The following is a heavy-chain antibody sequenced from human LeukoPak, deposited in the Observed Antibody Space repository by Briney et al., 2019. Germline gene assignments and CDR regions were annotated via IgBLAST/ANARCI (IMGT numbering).Heavy chain of an antibody. CDR2: INWNGGST. D-gene: IGHD3-22*01. CDR3: AKDVQMTRNDYYNYFDY. J-gene: IGHJ4*02. Sequence: PGGSLRLSCAASGFIFDDYGMSWVRQAPGKGLEWVSGINWNGGSTGYADSVKGRFTISRDNAKNSLYPQMNSLRPEDTALYYCAKDVQMTRNDYYNYFDYWGQGTLVTVSS. V-gene: IGHV3-20*04. CDR1: GFIFDDYG.